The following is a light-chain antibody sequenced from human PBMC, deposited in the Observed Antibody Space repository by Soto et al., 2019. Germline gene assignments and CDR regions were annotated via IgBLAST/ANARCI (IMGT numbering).Light chain of an antibody. Sequence: DIVMTQTPLSLPVTAGEPASISFRSSQSLLDSEDGNAYLDWFLQKPGQSPQLLIYTLSYRASGVPDRFSGSGSGTEFTLTISSLEPEDFAVYYCQHFGDSPITFGQGTRLEIK. CDR2: TLS. V-gene: IGKV2-40*01. CDR3: QHFGDSPIT. CDR1: QSLLDSEDGNAY. J-gene: IGKJ5*01.